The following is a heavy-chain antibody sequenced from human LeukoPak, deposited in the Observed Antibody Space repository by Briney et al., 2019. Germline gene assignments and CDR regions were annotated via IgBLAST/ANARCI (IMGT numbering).Heavy chain of an antibody. J-gene: IGHJ4*02. CDR1: GYTFTSYG. Sequence: ASVKVSCKASGYTFTSYGISWVRQAPGQGLEWMGWISAYNGNTNYARKLQGRVTMTTDTSTSTAYMELRSLRSDDTAVYYCARACTGGVCYLFDYWGQGTLVTVSS. CDR3: ARACTGGVCYLFDY. V-gene: IGHV1-18*01. CDR2: ISAYNGNT. D-gene: IGHD2-8*02.